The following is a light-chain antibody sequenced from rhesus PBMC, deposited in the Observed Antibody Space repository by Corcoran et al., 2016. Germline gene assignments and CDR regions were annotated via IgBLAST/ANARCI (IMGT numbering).Light chain of an antibody. CDR1: QSLLHTDGYTY. CDR2: GGF. J-gene: IGKJ4*01. V-gene: IGKV2-61*01. CDR3: MQHKALPLT. Sequence: DIVMTQTPLSLPVTPGEPASISCRSSQSLLHTDGYTYLAWYLQKPGQSPQLLIYGGFTRASGVPDRFSGNGSGTVFTLKISKVGAEDVWVYYCMQHKALPLTFGGGTKVEIK.